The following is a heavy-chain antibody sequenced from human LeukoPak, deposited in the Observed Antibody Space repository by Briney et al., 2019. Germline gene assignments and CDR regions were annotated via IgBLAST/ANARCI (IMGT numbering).Heavy chain of an antibody. CDR2: IGHAGDT. D-gene: IGHD1-26*01. V-gene: IGHV3-13*01. Sequence: PGGSLRLSFGASGFAFSSYDMHWVRQVSGKGLEWVSAIGHAGDTYYADSVKGRFTISREDAKNYFFLQMNSLRAGDTAVYFCAALGDSIYWGQGTLVTVSS. J-gene: IGHJ4*02. CDR1: GFAFSSYD. CDR3: AALGDSIY.